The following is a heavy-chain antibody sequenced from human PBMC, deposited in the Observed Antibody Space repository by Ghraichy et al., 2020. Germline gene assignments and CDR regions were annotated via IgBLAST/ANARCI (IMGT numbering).Heavy chain of an antibody. CDR2: ISSSSSYI. V-gene: IGHV3-21*01. CDR3: ARDWYGDYDVRPLDY. J-gene: IGHJ4*02. CDR1: GFTFSSYS. D-gene: IGHD4-17*01. Sequence: GGSLRLSCAASGFTFSSYSMNWVRQAPGKGLEWVSSISSSSSYIYYADSVKGRFTISRDNAKNSLYLQMNSLRAEDTAVYYCARDWYGDYDVRPLDYWGQGTLVTVSS.